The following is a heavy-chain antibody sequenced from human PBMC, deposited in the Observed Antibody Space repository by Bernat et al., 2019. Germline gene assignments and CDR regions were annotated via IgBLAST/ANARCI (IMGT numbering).Heavy chain of an antibody. J-gene: IGHJ4*02. CDR2: ISYDGSNK. CDR3: ARLLYDYYDTGFDY. D-gene: IGHD3-22*01. CDR1: GFTFSSYG. V-gene: IGHV3-30*03. Sequence: QVQLVESGGGVVQPGRSLRLSCAASGFTFSSYGMHWVRQAPGKGLEWVAVISYDGSNKYYADSVKGRFTISRDNSKNTLYLQMNSLRAEDTAVYYCARLLYDYYDTGFDYWGQGTLVTVSS.